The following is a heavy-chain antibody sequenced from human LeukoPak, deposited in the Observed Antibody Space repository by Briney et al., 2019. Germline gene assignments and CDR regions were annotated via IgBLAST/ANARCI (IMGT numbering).Heavy chain of an antibody. CDR1: EFVFSDYY. CDR2: ISDSGSTI. J-gene: IGHJ4*02. V-gene: IGHV3-11*01. CDR3: AREMEGDYGSGTFFDL. Sequence: GGSLRLSCAASEFVFSDYYMSWVRQAPGKGLEWVSYISDSGSTIYYADSVKGRFTISRDNVKNSLYLQMNGLRAEDTAVYYCAREMEGDYGSGTFFDLWGQGNMVTVSS. D-gene: IGHD3-10*01.